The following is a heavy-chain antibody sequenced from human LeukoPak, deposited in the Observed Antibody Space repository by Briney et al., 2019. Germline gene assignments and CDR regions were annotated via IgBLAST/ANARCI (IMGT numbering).Heavy chain of an antibody. Sequence: GGSLRLSCAASGFTFSSYAMTWVRQAPGRGLEWVSAISGSDGSTYYADSVKGRFTISRENSKNTLYLQMNSLRAEDTAVYYCAKDPEPGDEFWGQGTLVTVSS. J-gene: IGHJ4*02. CDR2: ISGSDGST. V-gene: IGHV3-23*01. CDR1: GFTFSSYA. CDR3: AKDPEPGDEF. D-gene: IGHD2-21*01.